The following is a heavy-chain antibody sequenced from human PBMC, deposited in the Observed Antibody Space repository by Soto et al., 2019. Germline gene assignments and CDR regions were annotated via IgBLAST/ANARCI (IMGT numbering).Heavy chain of an antibody. CDR3: ARDPSYHYDSSGYYSAAFDI. Sequence: ASVKVSCKASGYTFTSYYMHGVRQAPGQGLEWMEIINPSGGSTSYAQKFQGRVTMTRDTSTSTVYMELSSLRSEDTAVYYCARDPSYHYDSSGYYSAAFDIWGQGTMVTVSS. V-gene: IGHV1-46*01. CDR1: GYTFTSYY. CDR2: INPSGGST. J-gene: IGHJ3*02. D-gene: IGHD3-22*01.